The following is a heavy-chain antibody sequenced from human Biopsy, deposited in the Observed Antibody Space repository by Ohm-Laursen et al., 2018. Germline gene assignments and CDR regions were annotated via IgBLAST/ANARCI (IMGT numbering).Heavy chain of an antibody. V-gene: IGHV3-11*01. CDR2: INSVGTI. CDR1: GFIFSDYY. CDR3: ARSVGIMAAPIDY. J-gene: IGHJ4*02. Sequence: RLFCAASGFIFSDYYMSWIRQAPGKGLEWVSNINSVGTIYYADSVRGRFTISRDNAKNSLYLQMNSLRVEDTAVYYCARSVGIMAAPIDYWGQGTLVTVSS. D-gene: IGHD3-16*01.